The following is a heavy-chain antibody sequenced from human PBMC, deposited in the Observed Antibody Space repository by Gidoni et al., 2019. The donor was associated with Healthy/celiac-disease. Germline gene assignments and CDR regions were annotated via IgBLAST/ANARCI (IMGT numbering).Heavy chain of an antibody. CDR3: AKDSVVRGVLGDHYFDY. V-gene: IGHV3-43*01. Sequence: EVQLVESGGVVVQPGGSLRLACAASGFTFDDYTMHWVRQAPGKGLEWVSLISWDGGSTYYADSVKGRFTISRDNSKNSLYLQMNSLRTEDTALYYCAKDSVVRGVLGDHYFDYWGQGTLVTVSS. CDR1: GFTFDDYT. CDR2: ISWDGGST. J-gene: IGHJ4*02. D-gene: IGHD3-10*01.